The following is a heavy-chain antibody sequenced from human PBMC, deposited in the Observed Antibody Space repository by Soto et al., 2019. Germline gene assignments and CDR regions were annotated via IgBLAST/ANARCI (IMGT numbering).Heavy chain of an antibody. CDR3: AKDVFRGLPAAAYFDY. D-gene: IGHD2-2*01. CDR1: GFTFSSYA. J-gene: IGHJ4*02. Sequence: EVQLLESGGGLVQPGGSLRLSCAASGFTFSSYAMSWVRQAPGKGLEWVSAISGSGGSTYYADSVKGRFTISRDNSKNTLYLQMNSLRAEDTAVYYCAKDVFRGLPAAAYFDYWGQGTLVTVSS. CDR2: ISGSGGST. V-gene: IGHV3-23*01.